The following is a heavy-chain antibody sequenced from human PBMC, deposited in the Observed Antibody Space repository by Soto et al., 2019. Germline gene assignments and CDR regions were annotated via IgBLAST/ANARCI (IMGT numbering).Heavy chain of an antibody. D-gene: IGHD2-15*01. V-gene: IGHV2-26*01. CDR3: ARIRGYCSGESCYVYYFAMDV. Sequence: QVTLKESGPVLVKPTEPLTLSCTVSGFSLSDADVGVAWIRQPPGKALEWLPHILLNDEEVFSSSLRTRLIISKDTSRSQVVLTMSNMEPVDTATYYCARIRGYCSGESCYVYYFAMDVWGQGTTVTVS. J-gene: IGHJ6*02. CDR2: ILLNDEE. CDR1: GFSLSDADVG.